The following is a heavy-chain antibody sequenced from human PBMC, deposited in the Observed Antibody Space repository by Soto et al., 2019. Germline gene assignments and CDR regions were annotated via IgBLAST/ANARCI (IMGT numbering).Heavy chain of an antibody. CDR3: ARLMPQWELLPADHYYGMDV. Sequence: SVTLSLTYTVSVGSISSSSYYWGWIRQPPGKGLEWIGSIYYSGSTYYNPSLKSRVTISVDTSKNQFSLKLSSVTAADTAVYYCARLMPQWELLPADHYYGMDVWGQGTTVT. V-gene: IGHV4-39*01. CDR2: IYYSGST. J-gene: IGHJ6*02. D-gene: IGHD1-26*01. CDR1: VGSISSSSYY.